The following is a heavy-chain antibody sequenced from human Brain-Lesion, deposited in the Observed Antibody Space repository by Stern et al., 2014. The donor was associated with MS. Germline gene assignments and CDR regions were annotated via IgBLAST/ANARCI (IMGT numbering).Heavy chain of an antibody. D-gene: IGHD1-14*01. CDR2: ISWNSGTI. Sequence: EVQLVESGGDLVQPGRSLRLSCAAFGFTLDDYAMHWVRHAPGKGLEWVAGISWNSGTIGYADSVKGRFTTSRDNAYSSLYLQMNSLRPEDTALYYCARDITGSSAYFAYWGQGTLVTVSS. CDR3: ARDITGSSAYFAY. CDR1: GFTLDDYA. J-gene: IGHJ4*02. V-gene: IGHV3-9*01.